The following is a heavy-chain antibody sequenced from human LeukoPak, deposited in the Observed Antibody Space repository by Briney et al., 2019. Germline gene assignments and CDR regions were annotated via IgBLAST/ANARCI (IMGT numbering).Heavy chain of an antibody. CDR1: GFTFSSYG. D-gene: IGHD2-2*01. CDR3: AKDLCSSTSCSFDY. J-gene: IGHJ4*02. CDR2: ISYDGSNK. V-gene: IGHV3-30*18. Sequence: GRSLRLSCAASGFTFSSYGMHWARQAPGKGLEWVAVISYDGSNKYYADSVKGRFTISRDNSKNTLYLQMNSLRAEDTAVYYCAKDLCSSTSCSFDYWGQGTLVTVSS.